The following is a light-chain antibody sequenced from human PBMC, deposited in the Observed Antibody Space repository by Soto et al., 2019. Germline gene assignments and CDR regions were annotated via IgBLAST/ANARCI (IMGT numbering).Light chain of an antibody. CDR3: SSYSSGDTLYV. Sequence: QSVLTQPASVSGSPGQSITISCTGTTSDVGASNYVSWYQQHPGKAPKLMIYEVSYRPSGVSNRFSGSKSVNTASLTISGLQAEDEADYHCSSYSSGDTLYVIGSGTKVTVL. CDR2: EVS. J-gene: IGLJ1*01. CDR1: TSDVGASNY. V-gene: IGLV2-14*01.